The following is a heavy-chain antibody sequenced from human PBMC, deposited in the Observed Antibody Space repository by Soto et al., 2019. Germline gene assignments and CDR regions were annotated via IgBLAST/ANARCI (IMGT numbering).Heavy chain of an antibody. CDR3: ARVHYGDYLYYFDY. Sequence: ASETLSLTCTVSGGAISSYYWSWIRQPPGKGLEWIGYIYYSGSTYYNPSLKSRVTISVDTSKNQFSLKLSSVTAADTAVYYCARVHYGDYLYYFDYWGQGTLVTVSS. D-gene: IGHD4-17*01. J-gene: IGHJ4*02. CDR2: IYYSGST. CDR1: GGAISSYY. V-gene: IGHV4-59*01.